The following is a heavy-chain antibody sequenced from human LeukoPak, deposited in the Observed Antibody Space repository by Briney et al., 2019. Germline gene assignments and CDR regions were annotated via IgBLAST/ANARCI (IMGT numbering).Heavy chain of an antibody. V-gene: IGHV4-39*07. D-gene: IGHD2-2*01. CDR1: GGSISSGSYF. J-gene: IGHJ4*02. Sequence: SETLSLTCTVSGGSISSGSYFWIWIRQPPGMGLEWIGSINYRGSTYYNPSLKSRVTISVDTSKNQFSLKLNSVTAADTAVYYCARVRYCSTNRCYDREFDNWGQGTLVTVSS. CDR2: INYRGST. CDR3: ARVRYCSTNRCYDREFDN.